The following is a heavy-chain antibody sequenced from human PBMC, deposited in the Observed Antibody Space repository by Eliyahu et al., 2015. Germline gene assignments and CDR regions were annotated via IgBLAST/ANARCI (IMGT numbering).Heavy chain of an antibody. CDR3: ARDRYDFWSGYPIVYGMDV. J-gene: IGHJ6*02. CDR2: INAGNGNT. Sequence: QVQLVQSGAEVKKPGASVKVSCKASGYTFTSYAIHWVRQAPGQRLEWMGRINAGNGNTKYSQKFQGRVTITRDTSASTAYMELSSLRSEDTAVYYCARDRYDFWSGYPIVYGMDVWGQGTTVTVSS. D-gene: IGHD3-3*01. CDR1: GYTFTSYA. V-gene: IGHV1-3*01.